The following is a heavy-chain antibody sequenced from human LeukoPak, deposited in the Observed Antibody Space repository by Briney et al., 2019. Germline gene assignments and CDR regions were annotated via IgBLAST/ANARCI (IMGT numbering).Heavy chain of an antibody. Sequence: GGSLRLSCAASGFTFSSYAMSWVRQAPGKGLEWVSAISGSGGSTYYADSVKGRFTISRDNSKNTLYLQMNSLRAEDTAVYYCAKATGYSSSWYSGYYYGMDVWGQGTTVTVSS. V-gene: IGHV3-23*01. CDR1: GFTFSSYA. CDR3: AKATGYSSSWYSGYYYGMDV. D-gene: IGHD6-13*01. CDR2: ISGSGGST. J-gene: IGHJ6*02.